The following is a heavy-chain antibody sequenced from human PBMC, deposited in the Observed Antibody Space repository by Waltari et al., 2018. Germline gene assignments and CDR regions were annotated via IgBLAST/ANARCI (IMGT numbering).Heavy chain of an antibody. CDR1: GGSISSGSYY. CDR2: IYTSGST. J-gene: IGHJ3*02. D-gene: IGHD2-15*01. V-gene: IGHV4-61*02. Sequence: QVQLQESGPGLVKPSQTLSLTCTVSGGSISSGSYYWSWIRQPAGKGLEWIGRIYTSGSTNYNPSLKSRVTISVDTSKNQFSLKLSSVTAADTAVYYCARVYCSGGSCYFLGDAFDIWGQGTMVTVSS. CDR3: ARVYCSGGSCYFLGDAFDI.